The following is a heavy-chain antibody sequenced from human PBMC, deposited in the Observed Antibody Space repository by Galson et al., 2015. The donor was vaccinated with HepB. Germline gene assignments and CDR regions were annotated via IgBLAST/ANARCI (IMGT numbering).Heavy chain of an antibody. Sequence: SLRLSCAGSGFNFGDHAMHWVRQVPGKGLEWVSAISWNSGGGGYADSVRGRFTISRDNARNSVSLQMNSLRVEDTALYYCARDIGPLTMTRGYLASWGQGTLVTITS. CDR3: ARDIGPLTMTRGYLAS. CDR2: ISWNSGGG. D-gene: IGHD3-10*01. V-gene: IGHV3-9*01. CDR1: GFNFGDHA. J-gene: IGHJ1*01.